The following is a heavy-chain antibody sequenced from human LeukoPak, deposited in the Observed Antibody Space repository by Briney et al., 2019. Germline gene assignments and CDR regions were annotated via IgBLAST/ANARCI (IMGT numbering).Heavy chain of an antibody. CDR1: GYSFTSYW. Sequence: GESLKISCKGSGYSFTSYWIGWLRQMPGKGLEWMGIIYPGDSDTRYSPSFQGQVTISAGKSISTAYLQWSSLKASDTAMYYCARSVVSRAGITMVRGVIITDYYYMDVWGKGTTVTISS. D-gene: IGHD3-10*01. CDR3: ARSVVSRAGITMVRGVIITDYYYMDV. V-gene: IGHV5-51*01. CDR2: IYPGDSDT. J-gene: IGHJ6*03.